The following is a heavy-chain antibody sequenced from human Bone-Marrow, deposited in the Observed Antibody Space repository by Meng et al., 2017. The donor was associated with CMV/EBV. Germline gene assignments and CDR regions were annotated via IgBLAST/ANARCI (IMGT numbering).Heavy chain of an antibody. D-gene: IGHD3-3*02. V-gene: IGHV1-24*01. CDR2: FDPGHGDI. Sequence: ASVKVSCKASRYSLTKNFTRWVRQAPGKGLEWMGGFDPGHGDIVYAQKFQGRVTMTEDTSTDTAYMDLRSLTSDDTAVYYCAAGPISMFDYWGQGTLVTVSS. CDR3: AAGPISMFDY. J-gene: IGHJ4*02. CDR1: RYSLTKNF.